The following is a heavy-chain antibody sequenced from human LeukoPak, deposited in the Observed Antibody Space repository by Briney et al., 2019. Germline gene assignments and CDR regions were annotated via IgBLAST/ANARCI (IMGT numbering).Heavy chain of an antibody. CDR1: GFTFSSYW. J-gene: IGHJ4*02. CDR2: INTDGSST. D-gene: IGHD6-13*01. CDR3: ARVSSSSWWALDY. V-gene: IGHV3-74*01. Sequence: GGSLRLSCAASGFTFSSYWMHWVRQAPGKGLVWVSRINTDGSSTSYADSVKGRFTISRDNAKNTLYLQMNSLRAENTAVYYCARVSSSSWWALDYWGQGTLVTVSS.